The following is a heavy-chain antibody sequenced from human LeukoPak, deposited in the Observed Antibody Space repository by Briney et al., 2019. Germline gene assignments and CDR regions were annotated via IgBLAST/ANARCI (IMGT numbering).Heavy chain of an antibody. Sequence: PSETLSLTCTVSGVSISSGSYYWSWIRQPAGKGLEWIGRIYTSGSTNYNPSLKSRVTISVDTSKNQFSLKLSSVTAADTAVYYCARSYCSSTSCYTGGFDYWGQGTLVTVSS. CDR2: IYTSGST. CDR1: GVSISSGSYY. J-gene: IGHJ4*02. D-gene: IGHD2-2*02. CDR3: ARSYCSSTSCYTGGFDY. V-gene: IGHV4-61*02.